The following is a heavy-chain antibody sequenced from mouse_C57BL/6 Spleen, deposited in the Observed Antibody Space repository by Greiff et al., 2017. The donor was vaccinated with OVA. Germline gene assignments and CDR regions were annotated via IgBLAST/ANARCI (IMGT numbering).Heavy chain of an antibody. J-gene: IGHJ3*01. D-gene: IGHD2-5*01. Sequence: QVQLKQSGPELVKPGASVKISCKASGYAFSSSWMNWVKQRPGKGLEWIGRIYPGDGDTNYNGKFKGKATLTADKSSSTAYMQLSSLTSEDSAVYFCARLDSNFAYWGQGTLVTVSA. CDR1: GYAFSSSW. CDR3: ARLDSNFAY. CDR2: IYPGDGDT. V-gene: IGHV1-82*01.